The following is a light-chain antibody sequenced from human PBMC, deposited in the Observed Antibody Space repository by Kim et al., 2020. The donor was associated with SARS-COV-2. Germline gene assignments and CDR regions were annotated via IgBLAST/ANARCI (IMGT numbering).Light chain of an antibody. V-gene: IGKV1-33*01. CDR1: QDIGIF. CDR2: DAS. CDR3: QQYDNLPYT. Sequence: DIHMTQSPSSLSASVGDRVTIPCQASQDIGIFLNWYQQKPGKAPKLLIYDASNLETGVPSRFSGSGSGTDFTFTITSLQPEDVATYYCQQYDNLPYTFGQGTKLEI. J-gene: IGKJ2*01.